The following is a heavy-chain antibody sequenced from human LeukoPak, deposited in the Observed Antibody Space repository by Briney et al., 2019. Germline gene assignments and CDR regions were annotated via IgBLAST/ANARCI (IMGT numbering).Heavy chain of an antibody. D-gene: IGHD1-1*01. J-gene: IGHJ4*02. CDR1: GYTLAGYY. Sequence: ASVKVSCKASGYTLAGYYIHWVRQAPGEGLQWMGWINPNRGGTNYALKFQGRVTMTRDTSINTAYMELTRLTSDDTALYYCVRGSPLQQQLARRPPNDYWGQGTLVTVSS. V-gene: IGHV1-2*02. CDR2: INPNRGGT. CDR3: VRGSPLQQQLARRPPNDY.